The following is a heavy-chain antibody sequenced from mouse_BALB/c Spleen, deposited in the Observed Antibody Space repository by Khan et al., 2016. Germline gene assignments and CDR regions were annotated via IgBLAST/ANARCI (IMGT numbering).Heavy chain of an antibody. J-gene: IGHJ1*01. CDR2: ISYSGST. V-gene: IGHV3-2*02. CDR1: GYSITSDYA. D-gene: IGHD2-13*01. Sequence: EVQLQESGPGLVKPSQSLSPTCTVTGYSITSDYAWNWIRQFPGNKLEWMGYISYSGSTSYNPSLKSRISITRDTSKNQLFLLLNSVTPEATSTYYCAGGGDWEVWYFDYWGAGTTVTVSS. CDR3: AGGGDWEVWYFDY.